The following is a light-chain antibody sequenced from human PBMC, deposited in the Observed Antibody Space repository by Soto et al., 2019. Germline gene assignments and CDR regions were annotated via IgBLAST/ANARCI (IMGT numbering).Light chain of an antibody. J-gene: IGKJ5*01. V-gene: IGKV3D-11*03. CDR1: QSVRSN. CDR3: QKRSSWPIN. Sequence: EIVVTQAPATLSVSPGGAATLSCRASQSVRSNLAWYQQKPGQAPRLLIYGASSRATGIPARFSGSGSGTDFTLTISRLEPEEWAVYYCQKRSSWPINVGQGTRRAIK. CDR2: GAS.